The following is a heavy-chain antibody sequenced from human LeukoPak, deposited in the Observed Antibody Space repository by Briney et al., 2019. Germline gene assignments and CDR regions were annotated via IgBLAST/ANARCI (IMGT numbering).Heavy chain of an antibody. CDR1: GGSFSGYD. V-gene: IGHV4-34*01. J-gene: IGHJ4*02. CDR2: INHSGST. CDR3: ARRNGGYSYGSHFDY. Sequence: PSQTMSLTCAVYGGSFSGYDWSWIRHPPGRGLEWKGEINHSGSTNYNPSLKSRVTISVDTSKNQISLKLSSVTAADTAVYYCARRNGGYSYGSHFDYWGQGTLVTVSS. D-gene: IGHD5-18*01.